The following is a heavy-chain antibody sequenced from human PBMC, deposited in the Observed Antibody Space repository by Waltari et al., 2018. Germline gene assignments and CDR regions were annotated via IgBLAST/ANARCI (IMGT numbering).Heavy chain of an antibody. Sequence: QITLKKSGPRLVKPTKTPTLTSTSSGFPPTTGEGGVAGTRKPPGKALEWLALIYWDNNKPYSPSLKSRLTITKDTSKNQVVLTMTNMDPADTATYYCAHRRREATVTTGFDFWGQGILVTVSS. V-gene: IGHV2-5*02. CDR1: GFPPTTGEGG. D-gene: IGHD4-17*01. CDR3: AHRRREATVTTGFDF. J-gene: IGHJ4*02. CDR2: IYWDNNK.